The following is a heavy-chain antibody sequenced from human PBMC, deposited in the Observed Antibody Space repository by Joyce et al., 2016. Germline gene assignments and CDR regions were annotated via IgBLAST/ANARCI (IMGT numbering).Heavy chain of an antibody. CDR3: AAGEGGH. J-gene: IGHJ4*02. V-gene: IGHV1-58*01. CDR1: GFTFTSSA. D-gene: IGHD2-15*01. CDR2: IFVTSGKT. Sequence: QMQLVQSGPEVKKPGTSVKVSCKASGFTFTSSAVQWVRQARGQRLEWIGWIFVTSGKTDYAQNFQERVTIARDMSTSTAYMELNSLRSEDTAVYYCAAGEGGHWGQGTLVTVSS.